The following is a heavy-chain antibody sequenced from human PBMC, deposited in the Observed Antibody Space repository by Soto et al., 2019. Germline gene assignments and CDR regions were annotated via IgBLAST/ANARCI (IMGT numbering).Heavy chain of an antibody. V-gene: IGHV1-8*01. CDR2: MNPNSGNT. Sequence: AASVKVSCKASGYTFTSYDINWVRQATGQGLEWMGWMNPNSGNTGYAQKFQGRVTMTRNTSISTAYMELSSLRSEDTAVYYCARIGTNGVWYNCLGLNYYYYYGMDVWGQGTTVTVS. CDR1: GYTFTSYD. J-gene: IGHJ6*02. D-gene: IGHD2-8*01. CDR3: ARIGTNGVWYNCLGLNYYYYYGMDV.